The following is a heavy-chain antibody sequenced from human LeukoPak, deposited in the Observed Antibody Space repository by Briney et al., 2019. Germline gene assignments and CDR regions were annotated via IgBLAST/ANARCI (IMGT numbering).Heavy chain of an antibody. CDR3: AARGEYSGSGTR. D-gene: IGHD3-10*01. J-gene: IGHJ4*02. CDR2: INHSGST. V-gene: IGHV4-34*01. CDR1: SGSFSGYY. Sequence: SETLSLTCAVYSGSFSGYYWSWIRQAPGKGLEWIGKINHSGSTNYNPSLRTRVTISVDTSKNQFSLKLTSVTVADTAMYYCAARGEYSGSGTRWGQGALVTVSS.